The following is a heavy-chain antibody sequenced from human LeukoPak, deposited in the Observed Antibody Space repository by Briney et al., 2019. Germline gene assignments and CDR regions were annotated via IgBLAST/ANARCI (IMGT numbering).Heavy chain of an antibody. D-gene: IGHD1-1*01. CDR1: GFTFSNYG. CDR2: ISGSGHRT. CDR3: ASDRRGNRGTGTTLPFDY. J-gene: IGHJ4*02. Sequence: GGSLRLSCAASGFTFSNYGVSWVRQAPGKGLEWVSGISGSGHRTYYADSVKGRFTISRDNAKNSLYLQMDSLRAEDTAVYYCASDRRGNRGTGTTLPFDYWGQGTLVTVSS. V-gene: IGHV3-23*01.